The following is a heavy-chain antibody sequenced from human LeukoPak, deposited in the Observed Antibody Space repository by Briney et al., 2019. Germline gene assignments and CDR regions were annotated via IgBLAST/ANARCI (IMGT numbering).Heavy chain of an antibody. CDR2: IIPIFGTA. J-gene: IGHJ4*02. Sequence: EASVKVSCKASGGTFSNYAISWVRQAPGQGLEWMGGIIPIFGTANYAQKFRGRVTITADKSTRTAYMELSSLRSEDTAVYYCARGRERGSGSYFVFDYWGQGTLVTVSS. D-gene: IGHD1-26*01. V-gene: IGHV1-69*06. CDR1: GGTFSNYA. CDR3: ARGRERGSGSYFVFDY.